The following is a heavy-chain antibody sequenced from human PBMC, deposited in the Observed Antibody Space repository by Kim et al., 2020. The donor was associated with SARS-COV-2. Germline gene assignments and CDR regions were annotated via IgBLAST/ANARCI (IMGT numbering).Heavy chain of an antibody. V-gene: IGHV4-59*01. Sequence: LRSRVTISVDTSKNQFSLKLSSVTAADTAVYYCASSVLRYFDWLEYYFDYWGQGTLVTVSS. CDR3: ASSVLRYFDWLEYYFDY. J-gene: IGHJ4*02. D-gene: IGHD3-9*01.